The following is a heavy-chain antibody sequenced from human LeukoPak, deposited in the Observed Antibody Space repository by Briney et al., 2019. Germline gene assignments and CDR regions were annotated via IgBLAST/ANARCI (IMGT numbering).Heavy chain of an antibody. CDR2: IYYSGRT. CDR1: GVSITGHY. J-gene: IGHJ3*02. V-gene: IGHV4-59*08. Sequence: PSETLSLTCTVSGVSITGHYWSWIRQSPGIGLEWIGFIYYSGRTRYNPSLHSRVTISADTSKNHLSLKLTSVTAADTAIYYCARLPDNDSSGDPDTFDMLGQGIQVTVSS. D-gene: IGHD3-22*01. CDR3: ARLPDNDSSGDPDTFDM.